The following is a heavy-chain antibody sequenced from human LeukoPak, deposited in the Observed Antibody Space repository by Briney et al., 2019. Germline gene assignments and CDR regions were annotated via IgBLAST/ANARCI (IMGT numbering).Heavy chain of an antibody. CDR3: XRGSAVAGTGDY. J-gene: IGHJ4*02. Sequence: GGSLRLSCAASGFTFSSYEMNWVRQAPGKGLEWVSYISSSGSTIYYADSVKGRFTISRDNAKNTLYLQMNSLRAEDTAVYYCXRGSAVAGTGDYWGQGTLVTVSS. CDR1: GFTFSSYE. D-gene: IGHD6-19*01. V-gene: IGHV3-48*03. CDR2: ISSSGSTI.